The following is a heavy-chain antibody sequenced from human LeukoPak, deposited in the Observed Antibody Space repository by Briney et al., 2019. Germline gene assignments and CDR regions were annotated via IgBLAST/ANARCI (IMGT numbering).Heavy chain of an antibody. V-gene: IGHV1-2*04. Sequence: ASVKVSCKASGYTFTGYFMHWVRQAPGQGLEWMGWINPNSGGTNYAQNFQGWVTMTRDTSITTAYMELSRLRSDDTAVYYCARDRLGTHYYYYGMDVWGQGTTVTASS. CDR2: INPNSGGT. CDR1: GYTFTGYF. CDR3: ARDRLGTHYYYYGMDV. J-gene: IGHJ6*02.